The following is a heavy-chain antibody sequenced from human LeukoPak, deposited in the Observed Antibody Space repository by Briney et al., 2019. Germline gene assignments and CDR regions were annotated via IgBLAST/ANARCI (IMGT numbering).Heavy chain of an antibody. CDR1: GFTFSSYA. Sequence: GGSLRLSCAASGFTFSSYAMHWVRQAPGKGLEWVAVISYDGSNKYYADSVKGRFTISRDNSKNTLYLQMNSLRAEDTAVYYCASRVDTAMVVWGQGTLVTVSS. V-gene: IGHV3-30-3*01. J-gene: IGHJ4*02. CDR3: ASRVDTAMVV. D-gene: IGHD5-18*01. CDR2: ISYDGSNK.